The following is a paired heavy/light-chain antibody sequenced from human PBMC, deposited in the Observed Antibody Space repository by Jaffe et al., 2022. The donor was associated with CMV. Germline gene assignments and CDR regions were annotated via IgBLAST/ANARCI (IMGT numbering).Light chain of an antibody. V-gene: IGKV4-1*01. CDR1: QSVLYSPNNKDY. CDR2: WAS. CDR3: QQYYSTHYT. J-gene: IGKJ2*01. Sequence: DIVMTQSPDSLAVSLGERATINCKSSQSVLYSPNNKDYLAWYQQKSGQPPKLLIYWASTRESGVPDRFSGSGSGTDFTLTISSLQAEDVAVYYCQQYYSTHYTFGQGTKLEIK.
Heavy chain of an antibody. V-gene: IGHV3-48*03. J-gene: IGHJ4*02. D-gene: IGHD1-26*01. CDR3: ARAGDSGSYSPY. CDR2: ISNSGSTT. CDR1: GFSFSSYE. Sequence: EVQLVESGGGLVQPGGSLRLSCAASGFSFSSYEMDWFRQAPGKGLEWISYISNSGSTTHYTESVRGRFTISRDNAKTSLFLQMNSVSAEDTAVYYCARAGDSGSYSPYWGQGTLVTVSS.